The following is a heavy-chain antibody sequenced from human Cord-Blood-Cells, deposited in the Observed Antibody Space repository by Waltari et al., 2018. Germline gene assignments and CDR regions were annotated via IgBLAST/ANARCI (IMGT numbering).Heavy chain of an antibody. V-gene: IGHV3-23*01. CDR1: GFTFSSYA. D-gene: IGHD6-13*01. CDR3: AGVGSSFDY. Sequence: EVQLLESGGGLVQPGGSLRLSCAAPGFTFSSYAMSWVRQAPGKRRGWVSAISGSGGSTYYADSVKGRFTMSRDNSKNTLYLQMNSLRAEDTAVYYCAGVGSSFDYWGQGTLVTVSS. CDR2: ISGSGGST. J-gene: IGHJ4*02.